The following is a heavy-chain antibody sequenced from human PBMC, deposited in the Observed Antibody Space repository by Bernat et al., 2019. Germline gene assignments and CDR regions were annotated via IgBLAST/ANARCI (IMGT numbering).Heavy chain of an antibody. J-gene: IGHJ6*03. CDR2: IYPGDSDT. Sequence: EVQLVQSGAEVKKPGESLKISCKGSGYSFTSYWIGWVRQMPGKGLEWMGIIYPGDSDTRYSPSCQGKATISADTSISTAYLQWSSLKASDTDMYYCARLPYYDFWSGYYSSYMDVWGKGTTVTVSS. V-gene: IGHV5-51*01. D-gene: IGHD3-3*01. CDR1: GYSFTSYW. CDR3: ARLPYYDFWSGYYSSYMDV.